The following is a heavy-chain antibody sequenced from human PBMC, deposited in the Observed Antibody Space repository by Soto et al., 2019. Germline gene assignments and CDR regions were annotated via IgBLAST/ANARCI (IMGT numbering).Heavy chain of an antibody. Sequence: PGGSLRLSCAASGFTFSSYGMHWVRQAPGKGLVWVAVISYDGSNKYYADSVKGRFTISRDNSKNTLYLQMNSLRAEDTAVYYCAKDLLGPGRAYGMDVWGQGTTVTVSS. J-gene: IGHJ6*02. CDR1: GFTFSSYG. CDR2: ISYDGSNK. D-gene: IGHD7-27*01. CDR3: AKDLLGPGRAYGMDV. V-gene: IGHV3-30*18.